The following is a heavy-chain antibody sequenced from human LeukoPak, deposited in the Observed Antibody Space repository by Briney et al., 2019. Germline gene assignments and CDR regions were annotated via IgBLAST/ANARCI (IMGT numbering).Heavy chain of an antibody. J-gene: IGHJ5*02. CDR3: ARRYGFDGRGYYHTGLFDP. CDR2: IYYSGST. Sequence: SETLSLTCTVSGGSISSYYWSWIRQPPGKGLEWIGYIYYSGSTNYNPSLKSRVTISVDTSKNQFSLKLSSVTAADTAVYYCARRYGFDGRGYYHTGLFDPWGEGAQVTVSS. D-gene: IGHD3-22*01. CDR1: GGSISSYY. V-gene: IGHV4-59*01.